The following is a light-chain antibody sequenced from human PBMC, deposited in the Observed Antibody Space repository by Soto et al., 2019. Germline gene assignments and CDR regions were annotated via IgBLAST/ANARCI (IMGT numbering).Light chain of an antibody. J-gene: IGKJ3*01. CDR2: DAS. Sequence: DIQMTQYPSTLSTSVGDRVTITCRASQRISRWLAWYPQQPGTAPKLLIYDASSLESGVPSRFSGNGSVTEFTLTLSNLKGDDFATYCCQQYNSYFTFCRGTKVDI. CDR3: QQYNSYFT. CDR1: QRISRW. V-gene: IGKV1-5*01.